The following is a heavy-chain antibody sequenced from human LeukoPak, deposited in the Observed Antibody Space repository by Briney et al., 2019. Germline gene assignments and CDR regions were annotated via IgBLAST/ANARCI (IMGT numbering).Heavy chain of an antibody. CDR3: AKDLGGYSSSWYQANDY. V-gene: IGHV3-30*02. CDR2: IRYDGSNK. CDR1: GFTFSSYG. Sequence: GGSLRLSCAASGFTFSSYGMHWVRQAPGKGLEWVAFIRYDGSNKYYADSVKGRFTISRDNSKNTLYLQMNSLRAEDTAVYYCAKDLGGYSSSWYQANDYWGQGTLVTVSS. D-gene: IGHD6-13*01. J-gene: IGHJ4*02.